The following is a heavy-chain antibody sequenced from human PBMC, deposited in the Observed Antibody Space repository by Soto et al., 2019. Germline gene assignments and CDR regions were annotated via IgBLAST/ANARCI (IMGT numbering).Heavy chain of an antibody. CDR1: GGTFSSYA. Sequence: QVQLVQSGAEVKKPGAPVKVSCKASGGTFSSYAISWVRQAPGQGLEWMGGIIPIFGTANYAQKCQGSVTITADESTSTAYMELSSLRSEDTAVYYWARARYSGYDSYYYYYGMDVWGQGTTVTVSS. CDR2: IIPIFGTA. D-gene: IGHD5-12*01. J-gene: IGHJ6*02. V-gene: IGHV1-69*01. CDR3: ARARYSGYDSYYYYYGMDV.